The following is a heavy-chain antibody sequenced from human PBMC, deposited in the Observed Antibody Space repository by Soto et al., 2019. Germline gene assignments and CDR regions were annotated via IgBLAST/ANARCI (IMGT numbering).Heavy chain of an antibody. CDR2: IYYSGST. D-gene: IGHD3-9*01. CDR3: ERASRLRYFHW. J-gene: IGHJ4*02. CDR1: GGSISSYY. V-gene: IGHV4-59*01. Sequence: SETLSLTCTVSGGSISSYYWSWIRQPPGKGLEWIGYIYYSGSTNYNPSLKSRVTISVDTSKNQFSLKLSSVTAADTAVYYCERASRLRYFHWWGPGTMVAVYS.